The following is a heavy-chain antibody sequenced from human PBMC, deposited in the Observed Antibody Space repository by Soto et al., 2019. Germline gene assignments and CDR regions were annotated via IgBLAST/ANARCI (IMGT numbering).Heavy chain of an antibody. V-gene: IGHV4-31*03. CDR2: IYDSVNT. D-gene: IGHD1-1*01. CDR1: GDSLSSGGHY. Sequence: SETLSLTCTVSGDSLSSGGHYWSWIRQHPGKGLEWIGHIYDSVNTYYSPSLRSRVTISADMSKNQFSLNLRSVTAADTAVYYCVKLDNRGYFAIFTDYWGQGARVTVSS. J-gene: IGHJ4*02. CDR3: VKLDNRGYFAIFTDY.